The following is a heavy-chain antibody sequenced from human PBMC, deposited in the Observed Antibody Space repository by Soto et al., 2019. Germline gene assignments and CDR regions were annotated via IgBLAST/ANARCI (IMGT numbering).Heavy chain of an antibody. J-gene: IGHJ4*02. CDR2: INSDGSGT. D-gene: IGHD3-10*01. CDR1: GFSFSSHW. V-gene: IGHV3-74*01. CDR3: ARGSSGSYSRALDY. Sequence: EVQLVESGAGLVQPGGSLRLSCAASGFSFSSHWMHWVRQAPGKGLLWVSRINSDGSGTYYADSVKGRFTISRDNAKSTRYLQMNSLSADDTAVYYCARGSSGSYSRALDYWGQGTLVTVSS.